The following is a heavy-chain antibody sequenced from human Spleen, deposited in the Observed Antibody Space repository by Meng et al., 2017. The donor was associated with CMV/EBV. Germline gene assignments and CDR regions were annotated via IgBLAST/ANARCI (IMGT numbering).Heavy chain of an antibody. CDR1: GFKFSDYD. D-gene: IGHD3-3*01. V-gene: IGHV3-13*01. J-gene: IGHJ6*02. CDR3: ARASKDFLNGHWNYGMDV. CDR2: IGTLHDT. Sequence: GGSLRLSCAASGFKFSDYDMHWVRQVTGKGLEWLSAIGTLHDTFYPDSVKGRFTVSRENAQNSLFLQMKSLTAGDTAVYYCARASKDFLNGHWNYGMDVWGQGTTVTVSS.